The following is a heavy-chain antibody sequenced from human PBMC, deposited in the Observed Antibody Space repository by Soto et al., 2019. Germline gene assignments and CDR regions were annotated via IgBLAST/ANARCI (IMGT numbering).Heavy chain of an antibody. V-gene: IGHV1-8*01. Sequence: ASVKVSCKASGYTFTSYDINWVRQATGQGLEWMGWMNPNSGNTGYAQKFQGRVTMTRNTSISTAYMELSSLRSEDTAVYYCARGTGEWYYYYYMDVLGKGTTVTVSS. CDR2: MNPNSGNT. CDR1: GYTFTSYD. J-gene: IGHJ6*03. D-gene: IGHD7-27*01. CDR3: ARGTGEWYYYYYMDV.